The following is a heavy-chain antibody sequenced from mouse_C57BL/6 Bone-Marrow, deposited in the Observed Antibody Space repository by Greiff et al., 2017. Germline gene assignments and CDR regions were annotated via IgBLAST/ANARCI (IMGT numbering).Heavy chain of an antibody. Sequence: QVQLQQSGPGLVQPSQSLSITCTVSGFSLTSYGVHWVRQSPGKGLEWLGVIWSGGSTDYNAAFISSLSISKDNSKSQVIFKMNSRQADDTAIYYCARNSIDDGYDVSFYFDDWGQGTTLTVSS. D-gene: IGHD2-2*01. CDR3: ARNSIDDGYDVSFYFDD. V-gene: IGHV2-2*01. CDR1: GFSLTSYG. CDR2: IWSGGST. J-gene: IGHJ2*01.